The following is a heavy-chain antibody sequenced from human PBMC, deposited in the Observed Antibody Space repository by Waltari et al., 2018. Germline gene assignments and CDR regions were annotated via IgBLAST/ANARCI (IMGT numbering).Heavy chain of an antibody. J-gene: IGHJ2*01. V-gene: IGHV4-59*01. D-gene: IGHD1-26*01. CDR3: ARLQWELRRGYWYFDL. CDR2: IYYSGRT. Sequence: QVQLQESGPGLVKPSETLSLTCTVSGGSISSYYWSWIRQPPGKGMEWLGKIYYSGRTSYSPSPRSRDTISVDTSKTQFSLKLSSVTAADTAVYYCARLQWELRRGYWYFDLWGRGTLVTVSS. CDR1: GGSISSYY.